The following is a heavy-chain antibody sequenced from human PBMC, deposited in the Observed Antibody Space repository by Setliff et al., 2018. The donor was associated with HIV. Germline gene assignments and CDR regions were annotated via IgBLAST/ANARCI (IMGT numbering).Heavy chain of an antibody. V-gene: IGHV1-3*01. D-gene: IGHD2-2*01. J-gene: IGHJ4*02. CDR2: IHAGSGDT. Sequence: GASVKVSCKASGGTFSSYVIHWVRQAPGQRLEWMGWIHAGSGDTQYSQKFQGRVTITRDTSASTAYMELSSLTSEDTAVYFCARESGSCSSTSCPRTGLDYWGQGTLVTVS. CDR3: ARESGSCSSTSCPRTGLDY. CDR1: GGTFSSYV.